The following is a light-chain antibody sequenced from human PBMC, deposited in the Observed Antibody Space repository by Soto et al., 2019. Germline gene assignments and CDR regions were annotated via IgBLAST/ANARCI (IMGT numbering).Light chain of an antibody. V-gene: IGKV1-5*01. J-gene: IGKJ1*01. Sequence: DIQMTQSPSTLSASVGDRVTITCRAGQSIGAWLAWYQQKPGKAPKLLIYDASTLESGVPSRFSGSGSETEFTLTIRSLQPDDFATYYCQQYNTYSPWTFGQGTKVEIK. CDR2: DAS. CDR3: QQYNTYSPWT. CDR1: QSIGAW.